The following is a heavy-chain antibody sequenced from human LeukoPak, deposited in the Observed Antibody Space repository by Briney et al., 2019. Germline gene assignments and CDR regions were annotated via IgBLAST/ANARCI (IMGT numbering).Heavy chain of an antibody. CDR3: ARDAMGAIGLGY. CDR2: ISSSSSYI. J-gene: IGHJ4*02. V-gene: IGHV3-21*01. Sequence: GGSLRLSCAASGFTFSHHGMHWVRQAPGKGLEWVSSISSSSSYIYYADSVKGRFTSSRDNAKKSLFLQMNSLRAEDTAVYYCARDAMGAIGLGYWGQGTLVTVSS. CDR1: GFTFSHHG. D-gene: IGHD1-26*01.